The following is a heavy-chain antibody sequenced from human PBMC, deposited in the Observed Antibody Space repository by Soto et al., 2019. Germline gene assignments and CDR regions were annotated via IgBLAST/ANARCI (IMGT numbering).Heavy chain of an antibody. Sequence: EVQLVQSGAEVEKPGESLKISCKGSGYSFTSYWIGWVRQMPGKGLEWMGIIYPGDSDTRYSPSFQGQVTISADKSIGTAYLQWSSLKASDTAMYYCARVGANIAAAGKFDYWGQGTLVTVSS. D-gene: IGHD6-13*01. V-gene: IGHV5-51*03. J-gene: IGHJ4*02. CDR3: ARVGANIAAAGKFDY. CDR2: IYPGDSDT. CDR1: GYSFTSYW.